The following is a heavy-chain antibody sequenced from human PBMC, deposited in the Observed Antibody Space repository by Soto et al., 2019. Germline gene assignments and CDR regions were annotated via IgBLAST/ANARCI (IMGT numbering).Heavy chain of an antibody. D-gene: IGHD5-12*01. V-gene: IGHV3-66*01. J-gene: IGHJ4*02. Sequence: EVQLVESGGGLVQPGGSLRLSCAASGFTVSSNYMSWVRQAPGKGLEWVSVIYSGGSTYYADSVKGRFTISRDNSKNTLYLQMNSLRAEDTAVYYCAGNVDIVATAPEDYFDYWGQGTLVTVSS. CDR3: AGNVDIVATAPEDYFDY. CDR2: IYSGGST. CDR1: GFTVSSNY.